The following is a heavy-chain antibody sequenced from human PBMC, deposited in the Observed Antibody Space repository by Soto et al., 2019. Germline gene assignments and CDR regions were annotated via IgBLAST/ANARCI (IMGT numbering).Heavy chain of an antibody. J-gene: IGHJ5*02. V-gene: IGHV3-74*01. Sequence: PGGSLRLSCAASGFAFNSYWMHWVRQAPGKGLVWVSRINTDGSTTSYADSVKGRFTISRDNAKNTLYLQMNSLRVEDTAVYYCASLASAGPPWGQGTLVTVSS. D-gene: IGHD6-13*01. CDR3: ASLASAGPP. CDR1: GFAFNSYW. CDR2: INTDGSTT.